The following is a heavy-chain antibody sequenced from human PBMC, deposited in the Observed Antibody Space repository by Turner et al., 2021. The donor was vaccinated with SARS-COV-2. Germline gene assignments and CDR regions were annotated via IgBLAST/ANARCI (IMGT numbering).Heavy chain of an antibody. CDR2: VGTAGDT. CDR1: GFTCSNYD. CDR3: ARAKFRGLISGFDP. Sequence: EVQLVESGGGLVQPGGSLRLSCEASGFTCSNYDMHWVRQATGKGLEWVSAVGTAGDTYYPGSVKGRFTISRENGKNSLYLQMNSLRAGDTAVYYCARAKFRGLISGFDPWGQGTLVTVSS. J-gene: IGHJ5*02. V-gene: IGHV3-13*04. D-gene: IGHD3-10*01.